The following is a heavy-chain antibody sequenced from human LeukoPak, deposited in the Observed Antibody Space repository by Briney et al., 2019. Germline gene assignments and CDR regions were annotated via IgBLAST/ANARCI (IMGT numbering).Heavy chain of an antibody. Sequence: GGSLRLSCAASGFTFSTSWMSWVRQVPGKGLEWVANIKKDGSEKYYVDSVRGRFTISRDNAKNSLYLQMNSLRAEDTAVYYCARDPRYSSGWYHDYWGQGTLVTVSS. CDR1: GFTFSTSW. CDR3: ARDPRYSSGWYHDY. V-gene: IGHV3-7*01. CDR2: IKKDGSEK. D-gene: IGHD6-19*01. J-gene: IGHJ4*02.